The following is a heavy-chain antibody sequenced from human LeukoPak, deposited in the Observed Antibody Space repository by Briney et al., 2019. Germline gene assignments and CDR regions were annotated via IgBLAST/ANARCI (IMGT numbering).Heavy chain of an antibody. CDR1: GFTFSSYS. J-gene: IGHJ4*02. CDR2: ISSSSSTI. CDR3: ARDRSVVPAAWGYYFDY. Sequence: GGSLRLSCAASGFTFSSYSMNWVRQAPGKGLEWVSYISSSSSTIYYADSVKGRFTISRDNAKNSLYLQMNSLRAEDTAVYYCARDRSVVPAAWGYYFDYWGQGTLVTVSS. V-gene: IGHV3-48*01. D-gene: IGHD2-2*01.